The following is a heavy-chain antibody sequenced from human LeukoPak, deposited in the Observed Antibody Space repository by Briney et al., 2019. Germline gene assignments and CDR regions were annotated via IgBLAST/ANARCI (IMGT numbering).Heavy chain of an antibody. CDR3: ASPFDY. Sequence: GGSLRLSCAASGFTFSTYSMNWVRQAPGKGLEWISYISSSNSTIYYADSVKGRFTISRDNAKNPLYLQMNSLRAEDTAVYYCASPFDYWGQGTLVTVSS. CDR1: GFTFSTYS. J-gene: IGHJ4*02. CDR2: ISSSNSTI. V-gene: IGHV3-48*01.